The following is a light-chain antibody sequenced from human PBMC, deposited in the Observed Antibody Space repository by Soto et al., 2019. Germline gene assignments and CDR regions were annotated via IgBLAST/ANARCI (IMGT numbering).Light chain of an antibody. CDR1: QSVSSSF. J-gene: IGKJ2*01. CDR2: GAS. CDR3: QQYGSSPRT. V-gene: IGKV3-20*01. Sequence: EIVLTQSPGTLSLSPGERATPSCRASQSVSSSFLAWYQQKPGQAPRLLIYGASSRATGIPDRFSGSGSGTDFTLTISRLESEDFAVYYCQQYGSSPRTFGQGTKLEIK.